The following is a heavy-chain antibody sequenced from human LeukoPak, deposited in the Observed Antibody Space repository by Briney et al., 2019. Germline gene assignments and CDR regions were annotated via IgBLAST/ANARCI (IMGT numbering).Heavy chain of an antibody. V-gene: IGHV3-23*01. J-gene: IGHJ4*02. D-gene: IGHD6-13*01. CDR1: GFTFSSHA. Sequence: GGSLRLSCAASGFTFSSHALSWVRQAPGKGLEWVSIISGSGATIYHGASVKGRFTISRDNSKNTLYRQMNSLRVDDTAIYYCAKSSSWYRLEYWGQGTLVTVSA. CDR2: ISGSGATI. CDR3: AKSSSWYRLEY.